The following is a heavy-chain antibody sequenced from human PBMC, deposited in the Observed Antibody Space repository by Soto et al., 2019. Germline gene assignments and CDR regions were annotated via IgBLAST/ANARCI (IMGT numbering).Heavy chain of an antibody. Sequence: PSESLSLTCTVSGGSISSSSYYWGWIRQPPGKGLEWIGSIYYSGSIYYNPSLKSRVTISVDTSKNQFSLKLSSVTAADTAVYYCARLRGYYVLDYWGQGTLVTVSS. CDR2: IYYSGSI. V-gene: IGHV4-39*01. CDR1: GGSISSSSYY. D-gene: IGHD1-26*01. J-gene: IGHJ4*02. CDR3: ARLRGYYVLDY.